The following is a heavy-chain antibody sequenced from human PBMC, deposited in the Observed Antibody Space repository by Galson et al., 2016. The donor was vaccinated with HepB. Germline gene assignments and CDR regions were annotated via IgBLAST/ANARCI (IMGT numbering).Heavy chain of an antibody. D-gene: IGHD1-14*01. V-gene: IGHV3-15*01. J-gene: IGHJ4*02. Sequence: LRLSCAASGFNFTNAWMRWVRQAPGKGLEWVARIKSKSFGATIDYAAPVKGRFTISRDDSENTSHLQMNSLKPEDTAVYYCTTALVPEDYFDSWGQGILVTVSS. CDR2: IKSKSFGATI. CDR1: GFNFTNAW. CDR3: TTALVPEDYFDS.